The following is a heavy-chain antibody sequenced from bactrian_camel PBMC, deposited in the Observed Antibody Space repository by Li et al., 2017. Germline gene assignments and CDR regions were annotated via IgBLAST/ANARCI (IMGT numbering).Heavy chain of an antibody. V-gene: IGHV3S26*01. CDR2: IDSVGRT. CDR1: DYTYNYYC. CDR3: AANSGDYCNIARAPKPCEYSY. Sequence: VQLVESGGGSVQAGGSLRLSCAVSDYTYNYYCMGWFRQAPGKEREGVAVIDSVGRTSYADPVKGRFSISKDNAKNTLYLQMNSLKPEDTAVYYCAANSGDYCNIARAPKPCEYSYWGQGTQVTVS. D-gene: IGHD2*01. J-gene: IGHJ4*01.